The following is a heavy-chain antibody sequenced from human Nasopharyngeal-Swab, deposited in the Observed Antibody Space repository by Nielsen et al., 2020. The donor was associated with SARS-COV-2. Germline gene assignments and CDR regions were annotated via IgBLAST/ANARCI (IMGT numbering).Heavy chain of an antibody. CDR1: GFTFSSYS. CDR3: ARDSSSAYDFWGGYYAPNDYYYYYGMDV. D-gene: IGHD3-3*01. CDR2: ISSSSSYI. J-gene: IGHJ6*02. Sequence: GESLKISCAASGFTFSSYSMNWVRQAPGKGLEWVSSISSSSSYIYYADSVKGRFTISRDNAKNSLYLQMNSLRAEDTAVYYCARDSSSAYDFWGGYYAPNDYYYYYGMDVWGQGTTVTVSS. V-gene: IGHV3-21*01.